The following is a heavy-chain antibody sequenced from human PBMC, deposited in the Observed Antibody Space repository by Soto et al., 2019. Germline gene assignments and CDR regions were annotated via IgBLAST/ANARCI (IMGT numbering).Heavy chain of an antibody. D-gene: IGHD3-3*01. CDR3: ARHSPYYDFWSGPAGV. CDR1: GYIFTSYW. CDR2: IYPGDSDT. J-gene: IGHJ4*02. Sequence: GESLKISCNGSGYIFTSYWIGWVRQMPGKGLEWMGIIYPGDSDTRYSPSFQGQVTISADKSISTAYLQWSSLKASDTAMYYCARHSPYYDFWSGPAGVWGQGTLVTVSS. V-gene: IGHV5-51*01.